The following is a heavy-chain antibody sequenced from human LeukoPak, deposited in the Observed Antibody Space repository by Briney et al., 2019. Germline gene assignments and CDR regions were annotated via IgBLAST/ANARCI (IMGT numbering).Heavy chain of an antibody. CDR3: ARYPHVGYSSGSSYYYYYYMDV. J-gene: IGHJ6*03. Sequence: GASVKVSCKVSGYTLTELSMHWVRQAPGKGLEWMGGFDTEDGETIYAQKLQGRVTMTTDTSTSTAYMELRSLRSDDTAVYYCARYPHVGYSSGSSYYYYYYMDVWGKGTTVTISS. CDR2: FDTEDGET. V-gene: IGHV1-24*01. D-gene: IGHD6-19*01. CDR1: GYTLTELS.